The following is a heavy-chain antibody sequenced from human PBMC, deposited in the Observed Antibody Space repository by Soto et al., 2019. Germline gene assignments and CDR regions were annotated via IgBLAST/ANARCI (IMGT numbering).Heavy chain of an antibody. CDR1: GFTFSSYW. Sequence: GGSLRLSCAASGFTFSSYWMSWVRQAPGKGLEWVANIKQDGSEKYYVDSVKGRFTISRDNAKNSLYLQMNSLRAEDTAVYYCAREMECGTNGVCYRYYYYYYMDVWGKGTTVTVSS. CDR2: IKQDGSEK. CDR3: AREMECGTNGVCYRYYYYYYMDV. V-gene: IGHV3-7*01. J-gene: IGHJ6*03. D-gene: IGHD2-8*01.